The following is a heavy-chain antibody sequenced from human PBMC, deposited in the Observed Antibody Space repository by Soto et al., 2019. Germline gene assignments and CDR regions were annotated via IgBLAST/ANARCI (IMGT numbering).Heavy chain of an antibody. CDR2: IYYSGTT. D-gene: IGHD1-26*01. Sequence: XTPSLGCAVSGXSVSNDKYDWRCIQQPPGKGLEWIWYIYYSGTTNYNSYLKSRLSLSVDMSKNQFSLKLASVTAAYTSVYFCARSQRGRTAFTFDYRGQGALVTLPS. CDR3: ARSQRGRTAFTFDY. V-gene: IGHV4-61*01. J-gene: IGHJ4*02. CDR1: GXSVSNDKYD.